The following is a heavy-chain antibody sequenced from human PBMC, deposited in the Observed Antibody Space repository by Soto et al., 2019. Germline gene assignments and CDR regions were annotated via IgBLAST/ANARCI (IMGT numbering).Heavy chain of an antibody. CDR2: INHSGST. J-gene: IGHJ5*02. CDR1: GGSFSGYY. CDR3: ARAHRWLQLGGRGGFDP. Sequence: QVQLQQWGAGLLKPSETLSLTCAVYGGSFSGYYWSWIRQPPGKGLEWIGEINHSGSTNYNPSLKSRVTISVDTSKNQFALELSSVTAADTAVYYCARAHRWLQLGGRGGFDPWGQGTLVTVSS. D-gene: IGHD5-12*01. V-gene: IGHV4-34*01.